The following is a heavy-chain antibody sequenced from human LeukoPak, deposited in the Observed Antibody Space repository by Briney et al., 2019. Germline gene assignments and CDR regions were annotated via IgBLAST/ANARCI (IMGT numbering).Heavy chain of an antibody. Sequence: ASVKVSCKASGYTFTSYGISWVRQAPGQRLEWMGWISAYNGNTNYAQKLQGRVTMTTDTSTSTAYMELRSLRSDDTAVYYCARDRWELLAREYYFDYWGQGTLVTVSS. CDR1: GYTFTSYG. V-gene: IGHV1-18*01. J-gene: IGHJ4*02. CDR3: ARDRWELLAREYYFDY. CDR2: ISAYNGNT. D-gene: IGHD1-26*01.